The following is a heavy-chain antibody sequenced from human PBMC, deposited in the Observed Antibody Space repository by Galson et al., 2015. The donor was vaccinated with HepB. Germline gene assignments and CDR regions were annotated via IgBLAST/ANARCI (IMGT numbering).Heavy chain of an antibody. D-gene: IGHD4-17*01. V-gene: IGHV1-69*04. CDR3: ARDDSASDLNYGDYVGDYYYGMDV. Sequence: SVKVSCKASGGTFSSYTISWVRQAPGQGLEWMGRIIPILGIANYAQKFQGRVTITADKSTSTAYMELGSLRSEDTAVYYCARDDSASDLNYGDYVGDYYYGMDVWGQGTTVTVSS. CDR2: IIPILGIA. J-gene: IGHJ6*02. CDR1: GGTFSSYT.